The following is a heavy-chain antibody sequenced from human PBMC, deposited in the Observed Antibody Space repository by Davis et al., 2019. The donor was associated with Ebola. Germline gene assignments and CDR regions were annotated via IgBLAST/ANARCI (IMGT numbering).Heavy chain of an antibody. Sequence: GESLKISCAASGFTFSTYWMSWVRQAPGKGLEWVANINEDGSVKNYLDSVKGRFTISRDNSKNTLYLQMNSLRAEDTAVYYCAKSGLSFGVVKYHYGMDVWGKGTTVTVSS. D-gene: IGHD3-3*01. CDR1: GFTFSTYW. V-gene: IGHV3-7*03. J-gene: IGHJ6*04. CDR3: AKSGLSFGVVKYHYGMDV. CDR2: INEDGSVK.